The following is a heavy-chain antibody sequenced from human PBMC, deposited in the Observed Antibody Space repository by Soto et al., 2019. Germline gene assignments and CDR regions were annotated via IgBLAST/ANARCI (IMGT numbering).Heavy chain of an antibody. CDR1: SGSISSSNW. CDR3: ARRSSGWYFFDY. Sequence: PSETLSLTCAVSSGSISSSNWWSWVRQPPGKGLEWIGEIYHSGSTNYNPSLKSRVTISVDKSKNQFSLKLSSVTAADTAVYYCARRSSGWYFFDYWGQGTLVAVSS. CDR2: IYHSGST. J-gene: IGHJ4*02. V-gene: IGHV4-4*02. D-gene: IGHD6-19*01.